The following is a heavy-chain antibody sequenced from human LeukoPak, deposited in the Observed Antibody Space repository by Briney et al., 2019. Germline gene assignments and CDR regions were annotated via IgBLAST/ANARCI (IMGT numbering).Heavy chain of an antibody. J-gene: IGHJ4*02. CDR3: ARVTYVDDMLYDDFDY. D-gene: IGHD4-17*01. CDR1: SYSISSGSY. Sequence: PSETLSLICAVSSYSISSGSYWGWIRQSPGKGLEWVGSIFHSGNSYYNPSLKSRLTMSVDTSKNQFSLKLTSVTAADTALYYCARVTYVDDMLYDDFDYWGQGSLVTVSS. V-gene: IGHV4-38-2*01. CDR2: IFHSGNS.